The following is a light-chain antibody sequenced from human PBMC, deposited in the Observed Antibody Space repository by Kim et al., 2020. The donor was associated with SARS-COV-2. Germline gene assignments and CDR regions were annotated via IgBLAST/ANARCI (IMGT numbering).Light chain of an antibody. CDR2: LAS. Sequence: DIQMTQSPSTLSASVGDRVTITCRASQTISTCLAWYQQKPGKAPNLLIYLASTLETGVPSRFIGSGSGTEFALTIDSLQPDDFATYCCEQDSRFPYTLGEGTKVEI. CDR3: EQDSRFPYT. J-gene: IGKJ2*01. CDR1: QTISTC. V-gene: IGKV1-5*03.